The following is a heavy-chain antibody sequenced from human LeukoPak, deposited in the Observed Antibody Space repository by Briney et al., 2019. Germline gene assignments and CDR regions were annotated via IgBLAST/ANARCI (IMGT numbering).Heavy chain of an antibody. CDR2: ISYDGSNK. Sequence: PGGSLRLSCAASGFTFSSYAMHWVRQAPGKGLEWVAVISYDGSNKYYADSVKGRFTISRDNSKNTLYLQMNSLRAEDTAVYYCAARVFHYFDYWGQGTLVTVSS. D-gene: IGHD6-13*01. CDR1: GFTFSSYA. J-gene: IGHJ4*02. V-gene: IGHV3-30-3*01. CDR3: AARVFHYFDY.